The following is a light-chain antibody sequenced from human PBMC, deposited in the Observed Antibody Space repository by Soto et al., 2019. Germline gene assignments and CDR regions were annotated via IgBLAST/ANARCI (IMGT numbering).Light chain of an antibody. CDR3: SSYVGSNNFPYV. Sequence: QSALTQPPSASGSPGQSVTIPCTGTSSDVGGYNYVSWYQHHPGKAPKLIIYEVDERPSGVPDRFSGSKSGNTASLTVSGLQAEDEADYYCSSYVGSNNFPYVFGTGTKLTVL. CDR1: SSDVGGYNY. J-gene: IGLJ1*01. CDR2: EVD. V-gene: IGLV2-8*01.